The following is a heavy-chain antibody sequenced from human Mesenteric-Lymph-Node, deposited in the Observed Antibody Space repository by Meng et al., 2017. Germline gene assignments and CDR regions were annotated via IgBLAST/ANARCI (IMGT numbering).Heavy chain of an antibody. Sequence: GESLKISCAASGFTFSSYWMSWVRQAPGKGLEWVANIKQDGSEKYYVDSVKGRFTISRDNAKNSLYLQMNSLRAEDTAVYYCARARGWYQAASVFDYWGQGTLVTVT. CDR2: IKQDGSEK. CDR1: GFTFSSYW. D-gene: IGHD6-19*01. V-gene: IGHV3-7*01. J-gene: IGHJ4*02. CDR3: ARARGWYQAASVFDY.